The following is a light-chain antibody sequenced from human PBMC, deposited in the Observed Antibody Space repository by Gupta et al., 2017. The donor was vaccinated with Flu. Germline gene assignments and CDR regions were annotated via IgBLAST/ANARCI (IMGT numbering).Light chain of an antibody. J-gene: IGKJ4*01. V-gene: IGKV3-15*01. CDR3: QQDNDWPPIT. CDR2: GAS. Sequence: EIVMTQSPATLSVSPGERATLSCRASQSVSSNLAWYKQKPGQAPRLLIYGASTRDTGIPARFSGSGYGKEFTLTISSRQSEDFAVYYCQQDNDWPPITFGGGTTVEIK. CDR1: QSVSSN.